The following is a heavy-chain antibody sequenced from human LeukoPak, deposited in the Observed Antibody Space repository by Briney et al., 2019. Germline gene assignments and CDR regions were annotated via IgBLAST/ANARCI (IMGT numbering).Heavy chain of an antibody. CDR3: AKAQVGVAAIGY. CDR1: GFTFSSYG. J-gene: IGHJ4*02. Sequence: PGGSLRLSCAASGFTFSSYGMHWVRQAPGKGLEWVAVISYDGSNKYYADSVKGRFTISRDNSKNTLHLQMSSLRAEDTAVYYCAKAQVGVAAIGYWGQGTLVTVSS. V-gene: IGHV3-30*18. D-gene: IGHD3-3*01. CDR2: ISYDGSNK.